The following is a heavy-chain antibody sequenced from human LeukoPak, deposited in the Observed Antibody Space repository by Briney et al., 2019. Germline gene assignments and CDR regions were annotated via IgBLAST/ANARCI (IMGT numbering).Heavy chain of an antibody. CDR2: IYYSGST. V-gene: IGHV4-59*08. Sequence: SETLSLTCTVSGGSISGYYWSWIRQPPGKGLEWIGYIYYSGSTNYNPSLKSRVTISVDTSKNQFSLKLSSVTAADTAVYYCARRVREMATINWYFDPWGRGTVVTVSS. CDR1: GGSISGYY. CDR3: ARRVREMATINWYFDP. J-gene: IGHJ2*01. D-gene: IGHD5-24*01.